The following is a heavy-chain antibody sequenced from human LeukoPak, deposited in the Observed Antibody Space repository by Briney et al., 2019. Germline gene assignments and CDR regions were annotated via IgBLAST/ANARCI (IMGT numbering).Heavy chain of an antibody. V-gene: IGHV3-7*01. J-gene: IGHJ3*02. CDR2: IKQDGSEK. D-gene: IGHD2-21*02. CDR3: ARENAVVVVTAADAFDI. CDR1: GFTFSSYW. Sequence: GGSLRLSCAASGFTFSSYWMSWVRQAPGKGLEWVANIKQDGSEKYYVDSVKGRFTISRDNAKNSLYLQMNSLRAEDTAVYYCARENAVVVVTAADAFDIWGQGTMVTASS.